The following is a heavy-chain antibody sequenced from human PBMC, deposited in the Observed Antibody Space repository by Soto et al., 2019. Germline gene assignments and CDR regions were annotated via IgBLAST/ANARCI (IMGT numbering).Heavy chain of an antibody. D-gene: IGHD3-22*01. J-gene: IGHJ6*02. CDR2: IYPGDYDT. Sequence: GESLKISCKGSGYSSTIYWIGWVRQMPGNGLEWMGIIYPGDYDTRYSPSFQGQVTISADKSISTAYLKWSSLKASDTAMYYCARHGPRVYYDNSDYYYYGMDVWGQGTTVTVSS. CDR3: ARHGPRVYYDNSDYYYYGMDV. V-gene: IGHV5-51*01. CDR1: GYSSTIYW.